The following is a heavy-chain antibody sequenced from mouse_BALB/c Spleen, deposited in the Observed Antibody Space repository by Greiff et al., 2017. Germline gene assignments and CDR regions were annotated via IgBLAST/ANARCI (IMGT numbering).Heavy chain of an antibody. V-gene: IGHV1S29*02. CDR2: IYPYNGGT. J-gene: IGHJ4*01. Sequence: EVKLVESGPELVKPGASVKISCKASGYTFTDYNMHWVKQSHGKSLEWIGYIYPYNGGTGYNQKFKSKATLTVDNSSSTAYMELRSLTSEDSAVYYCARELGWFWGDYWGQGTSVTVSS. D-gene: IGHD2-3*01. CDR1: GYTFTDYN. CDR3: ARELGWFWGDY.